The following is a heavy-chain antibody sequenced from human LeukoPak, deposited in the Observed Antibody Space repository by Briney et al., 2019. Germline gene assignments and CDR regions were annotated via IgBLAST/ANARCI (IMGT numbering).Heavy chain of an antibody. CDR1: GYTFTGYY. J-gene: IGHJ4*02. Sequence: ASVKVSCKASGYTFTGYYMHWVRQAPGQGLEWMGWINPNSGGTNYAQKFQGRVTMTRDTSISTAYMELSRLRSDDMAVYYCARGGFYGDYVSLLDYWGQGTLVTVSS. CDR3: ARGGFYGDYVSLLDY. CDR2: INPNSGGT. D-gene: IGHD4-17*01. V-gene: IGHV1-2*02.